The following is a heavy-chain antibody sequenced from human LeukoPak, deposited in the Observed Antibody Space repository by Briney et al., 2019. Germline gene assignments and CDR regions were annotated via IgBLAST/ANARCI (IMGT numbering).Heavy chain of an antibody. Sequence: PGRSLRLSCAASGFTFSSYAMHWVRQAPGKGLEWVAVISYDGSNKYYADSVKGRFTISRDNSKNTLYLQMNSLRAEDTAVYYRARDRQWLASNYFDYWGQGTLVTVSS. J-gene: IGHJ4*02. CDR2: ISYDGSNK. V-gene: IGHV3-30-3*01. D-gene: IGHD6-19*01. CDR1: GFTFSSYA. CDR3: ARDRQWLASNYFDY.